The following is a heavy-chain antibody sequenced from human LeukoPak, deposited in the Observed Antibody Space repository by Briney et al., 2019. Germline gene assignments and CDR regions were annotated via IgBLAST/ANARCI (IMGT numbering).Heavy chain of an antibody. CDR1: GYTFTSYD. J-gene: IGHJ5*02. D-gene: IGHD3-22*01. Sequence: GASVKVSCKASGYTFTSYDINWVRQATGQGLEWMGWMNPNSGNTGYAQKFQGRVTMTRNTSISTAYMELSSLRSEDTAVYYCAREAHYYDSSGYPSWFDPWGLGTLVTVSS. CDR3: AREAHYYDSSGYPSWFDP. CDR2: MNPNSGNT. V-gene: IGHV1-8*01.